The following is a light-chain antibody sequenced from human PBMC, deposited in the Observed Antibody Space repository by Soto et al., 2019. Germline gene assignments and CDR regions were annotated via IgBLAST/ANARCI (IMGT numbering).Light chain of an antibody. J-gene: IGLJ2*01. V-gene: IGLV2-14*01. CDR2: DVS. CDR1: SSDVGGYNY. Sequence: QSALTQPASVSGSPGQSITISCTGTSSDVGGYNYVSWYQQHPGKAPKLMIYDVSNRPSGVSNRFSGSKSGNTASLTISGLQAEDEADYYCSSHTSNSTYVVFGGGTKLTVL. CDR3: SSHTSNSTYVV.